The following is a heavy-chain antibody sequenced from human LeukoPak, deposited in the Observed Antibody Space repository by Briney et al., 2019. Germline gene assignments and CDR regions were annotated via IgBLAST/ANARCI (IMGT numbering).Heavy chain of an antibody. CDR2: IYYSEST. CDR3: ARNFEYDPFDY. CDR1: GGSISSYY. V-gene: IGHV4-59*01. D-gene: IGHD1-1*01. Sequence: PSETLSLTCTVSGGSISSYYWSWIRQPPGKGLEWIGYIYYSESTNYNPSLKSRVTISVDTSKNQFSLKLSSVTAADTAVYYCARNFEYDPFDYWGQGTLVTVSS. J-gene: IGHJ4*02.